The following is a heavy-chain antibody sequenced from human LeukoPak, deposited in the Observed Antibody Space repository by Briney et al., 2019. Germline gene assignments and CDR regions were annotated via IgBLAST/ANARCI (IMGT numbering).Heavy chain of an antibody. Sequence: SETLSLTCGVSGGSMSSSSYYWGWIRQPPGKGLEWIVSIYYSGSTYYNPSLKSRVTTSVDSSKNQCSLKLSSVTAADTAVYYCARHGTVTHRFDYWGQGTLVTVSS. V-gene: IGHV4-39*01. CDR2: IYYSGST. J-gene: IGHJ4*02. D-gene: IGHD4-17*01. CDR1: GGSMSSSSYY. CDR3: ARHGTVTHRFDY.